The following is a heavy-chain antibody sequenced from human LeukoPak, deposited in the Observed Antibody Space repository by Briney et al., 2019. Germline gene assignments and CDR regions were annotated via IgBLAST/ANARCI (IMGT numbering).Heavy chain of an antibody. CDR2: FYNNGST. CDR3: ARDLPRETSDAFDI. J-gene: IGHJ3*02. D-gene: IGHD5/OR15-5a*01. CDR1: GGPISSGGYY. Sequence: PSETLSLTCTVSGGPISSGGYYWSWIRQPPGKGLEWIGYFYNNGSTYYSPSLRSRVTLSVDRSKNQFSLNLRSVTAADTAVYYCARDLPRETSDAFDIWGQGTMVTVSS. V-gene: IGHV4-30-2*01.